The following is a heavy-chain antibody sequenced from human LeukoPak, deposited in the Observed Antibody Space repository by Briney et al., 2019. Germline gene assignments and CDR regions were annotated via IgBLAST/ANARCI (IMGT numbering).Heavy chain of an antibody. J-gene: IGHJ4*02. Sequence: PGGSLRLFCAASGFEFSGYSMNWVRQTPEKGLEWVAYISYTDFTTHYADSVKGRFTISRDNAKNSLFLQMNGLRADDTAVYYCTRDPHSLDYWGQGTLVTVSS. D-gene: IGHD5-18*01. V-gene: IGHV3-48*04. CDR1: GFEFSGYS. CDR2: ISYTDFTT. CDR3: TRDPHSLDY.